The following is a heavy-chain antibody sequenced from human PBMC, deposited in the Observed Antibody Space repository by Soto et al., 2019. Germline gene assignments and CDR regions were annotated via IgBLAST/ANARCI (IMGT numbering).Heavy chain of an antibody. J-gene: IGHJ4*02. V-gene: IGHV3-21*06. Sequence: PGGSLRLSCAASGFTFTRYSMNWVRQAPGKGLEWVSSISSTSNYIYYGDSMKGRFTISRDNAKNSLYLEMNSLRAEDTAVYYCARESEEVTPNFDYWGQGTLVTVSS. CDR1: GFTFTRYS. CDR2: ISSTSNYI. CDR3: ARESEEVTPNFDY.